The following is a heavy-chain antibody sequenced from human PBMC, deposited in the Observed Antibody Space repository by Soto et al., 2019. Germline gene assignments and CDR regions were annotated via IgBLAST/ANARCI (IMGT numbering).Heavy chain of an antibody. CDR1: GFRFSSAW. J-gene: IGHJ4*02. CDR2: TSSNSDGGPT. D-gene: IGHD3-9*01. CDR3: ATDTSPAPTTIPTTGGAY. V-gene: IGHV3-15*01. Sequence: PGGSLRLLCAASGFRFSSAWMTWVRQAPGKGLECVALTSSNSDGGPTDYVPLVEGRFTIARDDSQNTVFLELNGLKTEHTAVYHCATDTSPAPTTIPTTGGAYWGKGTLVTLSS.